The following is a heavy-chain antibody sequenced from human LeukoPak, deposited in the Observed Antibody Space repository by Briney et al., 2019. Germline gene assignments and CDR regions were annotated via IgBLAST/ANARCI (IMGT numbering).Heavy chain of an antibody. CDR1: GFTFSGSA. J-gene: IGHJ4*02. D-gene: IGHD6-19*01. CDR2: IRSKANSYAT. CDR3: AKVRYSSGWFEYYFDY. Sequence: GGSLRLSCAASGFTFSGSAMHWVRQASGKGLEWVGRIRSKANSYATAYAASVKGRFTISRDNSKNTLYLKMNSLRAEDTAVYYCAKVRYSSGWFEYYFDYWGQGTLVTVSS. V-gene: IGHV3-73*01.